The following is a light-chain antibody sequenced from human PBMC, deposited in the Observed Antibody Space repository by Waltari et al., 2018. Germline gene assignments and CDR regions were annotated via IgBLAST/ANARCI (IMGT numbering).Light chain of an antibody. CDR2: EGT. CDR3: CSYVSNTYV. V-gene: IGLV2-23*01. J-gene: IGLJ1*01. Sequence: QSALTQPASVSGSPGQSITISCTGTTTDSWTYNLVSWYQQHPGKAPKLIIFEGTKRPSGVSHRFFASKSGNTASLTISGLQADDEADYHCCSYVSNTYVFGTGTKVTVL. CDR1: TTDSWTYNL.